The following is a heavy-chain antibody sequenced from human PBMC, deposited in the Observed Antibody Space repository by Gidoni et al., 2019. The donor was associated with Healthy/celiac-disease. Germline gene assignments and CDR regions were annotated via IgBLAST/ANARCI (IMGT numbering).Heavy chain of an antibody. CDR1: GGSFSGYY. Sequence: QVQLQQWGAGLLKPSETLSLTCAVYGGSFSGYYWSWTRQPPGKGLEWIGEINQSGSTNYNPSLKSRVTIPVDTSKNQSSLKLSAVTAADTAGYNCGRGGWAGTKFDSWGQGTLVTVSS. V-gene: IGHV4-34*01. CDR2: INQSGST. J-gene: IGHJ4*02. D-gene: IGHD4-17*01. CDR3: GRGGWAGTKFDS.